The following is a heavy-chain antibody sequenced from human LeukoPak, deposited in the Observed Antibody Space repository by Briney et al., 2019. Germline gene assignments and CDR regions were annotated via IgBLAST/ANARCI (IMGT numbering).Heavy chain of an antibody. J-gene: IGHJ1*01. CDR1: GGSISSGDYY. D-gene: IGHD3-22*01. CDR2: IYYSGST. Sequence: PSETLSLTCTVSGGSISSGDYYWSWIRQPPGKGLEWIGYIYYSGSTYYNPSLKSRVTISVDTSKNQFSLKLSSVTAADTAVYYCAREGDSSSYHTRWNWGQGTLVTVSS. V-gene: IGHV4-30-4*01. CDR3: AREGDSSSYHTRWN.